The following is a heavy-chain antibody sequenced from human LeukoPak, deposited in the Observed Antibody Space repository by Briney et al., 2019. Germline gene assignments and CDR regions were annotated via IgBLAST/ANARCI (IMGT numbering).Heavy chain of an antibody. Sequence: PSETLSLICTVSGGSFSSSSYYWGWIRQPPGKGLEWIGRIYYSGSTYYNPSLKSRVTISVDTSKNQFSLKLSSVTAADTAVYYCARGSAGYYYYYMDVWGKGTTVTVSS. CDR2: IYYSGST. J-gene: IGHJ6*03. CDR1: GGSFSSSSYY. CDR3: ARGSAGYYYYYMDV. V-gene: IGHV4-39*01.